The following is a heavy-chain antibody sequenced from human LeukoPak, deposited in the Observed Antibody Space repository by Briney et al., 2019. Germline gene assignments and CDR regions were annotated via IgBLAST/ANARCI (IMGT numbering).Heavy chain of an antibody. J-gene: IGHJ4*02. D-gene: IGHD6-13*01. V-gene: IGHV4-61*02. CDR3: ARDGGIAVAVPFDY. CDR2: IYTSGST. CDR1: GGSISSGSYY. Sequence: SQTLSLTCTVSGGSISSGSYYWSWIRQPAGKGLEWIGRIYTSGSTNYNPSLKSRVTISVDTSKNQFSLKLSSVTAADTAVYYCARDGGIAVAVPFDYWGQGTLVTVSS.